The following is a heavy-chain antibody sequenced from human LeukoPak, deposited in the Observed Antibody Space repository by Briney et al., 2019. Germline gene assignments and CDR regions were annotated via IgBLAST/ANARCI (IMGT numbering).Heavy chain of an antibody. J-gene: IGHJ5*02. CDR3: TRHRDSSRWFNWFDP. V-gene: IGHV3-73*01. D-gene: IGHD6-13*01. CDR1: GFTFSGSA. Sequence: GGSLRLSCAASGFTFSGSAMHWVRQASGKGLEWVGRIRSKANSYATAYAASVKGRFTISRDDSKNTAYLQMNSLKTEDTAVYYCTRHRDSSRWFNWFDPWGQGTLVTVSS. CDR2: IRSKANSYAT.